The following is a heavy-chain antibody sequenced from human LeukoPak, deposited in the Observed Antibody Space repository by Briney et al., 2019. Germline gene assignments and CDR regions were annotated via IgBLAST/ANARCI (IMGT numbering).Heavy chain of an antibody. CDR3: AKFGLYYNMDV. CDR2: IHYSGST. D-gene: IGHD3-16*01. J-gene: IGHJ6*02. CDR1: GGSISGFY. V-gene: IGHV4-59*03. Sequence: PSETLSLTCAVSGGSISGFYWTWIRQPPGKGLEFIGQIHYSGSTDYNPSLKGRITMSVDTSKNQFFLSLNSVTAADTAVYYCAKFGLYYNMDVWGQGTTVTVSS.